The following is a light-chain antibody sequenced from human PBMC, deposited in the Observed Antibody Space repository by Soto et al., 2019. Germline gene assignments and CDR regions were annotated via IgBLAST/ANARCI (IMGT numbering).Light chain of an antibody. Sequence: EIVLTQSPGTLSLSPGERATLSCRASQSVSSSCLGWYQQKPSQAPRLLIYDAYSRVTGSPDRFSGSGSGTNLTLTISRLEPEDFAVYYCQQYCSSPITFGQGTRLEI. CDR1: QSVSSSC. J-gene: IGKJ5*01. CDR3: QQYCSSPIT. V-gene: IGKV3-20*01. CDR2: DAY.